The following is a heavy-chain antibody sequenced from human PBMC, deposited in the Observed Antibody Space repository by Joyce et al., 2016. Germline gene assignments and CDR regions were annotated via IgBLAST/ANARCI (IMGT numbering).Heavy chain of an antibody. CDR3: AADVAEVGFGELDH. J-gene: IGHJ4*02. CDR2: IKSKTSGETT. Sequence: EVRVAEYGGGLVKPGGSLRLSCAASGFTFNVAWMTWVRQAPGKGLEWGGRIKSKTSGETTEYSAPVKGRFTISRDDSKNTVSLQMNGLRTEDTAVYFCAADVAEVGFGELDHWGQGTLVTVSS. V-gene: IGHV3-15*01. CDR1: GFTFNVAW. D-gene: IGHD3-10*01.